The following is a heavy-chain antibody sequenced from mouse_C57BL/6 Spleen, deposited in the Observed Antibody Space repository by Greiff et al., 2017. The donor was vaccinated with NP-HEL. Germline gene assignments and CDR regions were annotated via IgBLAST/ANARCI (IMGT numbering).Heavy chain of an antibody. Sequence: QVQLQQSGAELARPGASVKLSCKASGYTFTSYGISWVKQRTGQGLEWIGEIYPRSGNTYYNEKFKGKATLTADKSSSTAYMELRSLTSEDSAVYFCARSRGLTGTIFFDYWGQGTTLTVSS. V-gene: IGHV1-81*01. CDR2: IYPRSGNT. CDR1: GYTFTSYG. J-gene: IGHJ2*01. CDR3: ARSRGLTGTIFFDY. D-gene: IGHD4-1*01.